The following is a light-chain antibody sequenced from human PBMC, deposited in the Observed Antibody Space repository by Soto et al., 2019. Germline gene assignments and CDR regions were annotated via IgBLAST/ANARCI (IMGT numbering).Light chain of an antibody. V-gene: IGKV3-11*01. J-gene: IGKJ4*01. Sequence: EIVFTHSAVTRSVSAVERATLSCRASQSASSYLAWYQQKPGQAPRLLIYDASNRATGIPARFSGSGSGTDFTLTISTLEPEDFAVYYCQQRSNWPPTFGGGTKVDI. CDR1: QSASSY. CDR3: QQRSNWPPT. CDR2: DAS.